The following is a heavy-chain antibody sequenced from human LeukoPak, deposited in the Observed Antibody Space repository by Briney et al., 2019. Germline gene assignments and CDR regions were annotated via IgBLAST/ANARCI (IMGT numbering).Heavy chain of an antibody. D-gene: IGHD3-3*01. V-gene: IGHV3-21*01. Sequence: GGSLRLSCAASGFTFSSYSMNWVRQAPGKGLEWVSSISSSSSYIYYADSVKGRFTISRDNAKNSLYLQMNSLRAEDTAVYYCARGYHDFWSGYYAASFDYWGQGTLVTVSS. CDR1: GFTFSSYS. CDR2: ISSSSSYI. J-gene: IGHJ4*02. CDR3: ARGYHDFWSGYYAASFDY.